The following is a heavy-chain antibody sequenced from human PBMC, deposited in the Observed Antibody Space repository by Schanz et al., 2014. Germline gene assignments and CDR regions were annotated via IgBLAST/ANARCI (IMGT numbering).Heavy chain of an antibody. Sequence: QVQLVQSGAGVKKPGASVKVSCKASGYTFTSYYMHWVRQAPGQGLEWMAIINPSGGNTNYAQKFQGRVTLTRDTSTSTVYMELSSLRSEDTAVYYCARGGVYYGSGSPPSDYWGQGTLVTVSS. V-gene: IGHV1-46*03. CDR1: GYTFTSYY. CDR2: INPSGGNT. D-gene: IGHD3-10*01. CDR3: ARGGVYYGSGSPPSDY. J-gene: IGHJ4*02.